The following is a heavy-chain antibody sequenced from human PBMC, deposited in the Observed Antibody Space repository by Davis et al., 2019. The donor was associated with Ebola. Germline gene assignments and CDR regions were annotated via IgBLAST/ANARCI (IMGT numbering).Heavy chain of an antibody. CDR1: GGSISSYY. CDR3: ARSGYTGYDPRINFDF. J-gene: IGHJ4*02. CDR2: IYYSGCT. V-gene: IGHV4-59*08. D-gene: IGHD5-12*01. Sequence: MPSETLSLTCTVSGGSISSYYWSWIRQPPGKGLEWIGYIYYSGCTDCNPSLKSRVTISLDTSKNQFSLKLNSVTAADTAMYYCARSGYTGYDPRINFDFWGQGTLVTVSS.